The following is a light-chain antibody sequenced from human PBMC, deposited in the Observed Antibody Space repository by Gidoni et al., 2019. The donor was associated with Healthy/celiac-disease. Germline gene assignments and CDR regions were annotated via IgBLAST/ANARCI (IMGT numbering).Light chain of an antibody. CDR3: QQYNSYWT. CDR1: QSISSW. Sequence: DIQTTQSPSTLSASVGDRVTITCRASQSISSWWAWYQQKPGEAPKLLIYEASSLGSGVPSWFSGSGSGTGFTLTISSLQPDDFATYYCQQYNSYWTFGQGTKVEIK. J-gene: IGKJ1*01. CDR2: EAS. V-gene: IGKV1-5*03.